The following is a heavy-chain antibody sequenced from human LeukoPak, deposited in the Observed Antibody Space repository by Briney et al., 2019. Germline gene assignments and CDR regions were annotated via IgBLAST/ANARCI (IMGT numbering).Heavy chain of an antibody. Sequence: ASVKVSCKASGYTYTDYYIHWVRQAPGQGLEWMGWINPNSGGTNYAQKFQGRVTMTRETSISTAYMELSRLRSDDTAVYYCARFDSRQAYDSWGQGTLVTVSS. CDR3: ARFDSRQAYDS. J-gene: IGHJ4*02. CDR2: INPNSGGT. D-gene: IGHD3-9*01. CDR1: GYTYTDYY. V-gene: IGHV1-2*02.